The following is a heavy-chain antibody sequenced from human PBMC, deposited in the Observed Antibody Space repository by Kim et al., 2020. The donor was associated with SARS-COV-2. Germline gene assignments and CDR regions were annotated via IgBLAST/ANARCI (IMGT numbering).Heavy chain of an antibody. D-gene: IGHD3-16*01. Sequence: GGSLRLSCAASKFIVSKNYMTWVRQAPGKGLECVAVICSDGSTSYADSVKGRFTISRHNSKNTLYLQMNSLRPEDTAVYYCARGLMGLDVWGQGTTVTVSS. V-gene: IGHV3-53*04. J-gene: IGHJ6*02. CDR3: ARGLMGLDV. CDR2: ICSDGST. CDR1: KFIVSKNY.